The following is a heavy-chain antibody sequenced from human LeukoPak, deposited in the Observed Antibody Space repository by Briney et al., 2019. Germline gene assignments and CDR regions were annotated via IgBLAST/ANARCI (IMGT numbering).Heavy chain of an antibody. CDR3: ARDTKHYYDTSGYLFDY. CDR2: IYHSGTT. CDR1: GYSISSGYY. V-gene: IGHV4-38-2*02. D-gene: IGHD3-22*01. Sequence: KSSETLSLTCAVSGYSISSGYYWGWIRQPSGKRLQWIGSIYHSGTTYYNPSLKSRVTVSVDTSKNQFSLKLSSVTAADTAVYYCARDTKHYYDTSGYLFDYWGQGTMVTVSS. J-gene: IGHJ4*02.